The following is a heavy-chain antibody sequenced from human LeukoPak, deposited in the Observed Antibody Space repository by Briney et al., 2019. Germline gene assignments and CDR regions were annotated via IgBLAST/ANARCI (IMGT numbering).Heavy chain of an antibody. CDR2: ISYDGSNR. D-gene: IGHD5-18*01. Sequence: SLRLSCAASGFTFSSYGMHWVRQAPGKGLEWVAVISYDGSNRYYADSVKGRFTISRDNSKNTLYLQMNSLRAEDTAVYYCAKGRHSYGIWGNYYYYMDVWGKGTTVTISS. J-gene: IGHJ6*03. CDR1: GFTFSSYG. CDR3: AKGRHSYGIWGNYYYYMDV. V-gene: IGHV3-30*18.